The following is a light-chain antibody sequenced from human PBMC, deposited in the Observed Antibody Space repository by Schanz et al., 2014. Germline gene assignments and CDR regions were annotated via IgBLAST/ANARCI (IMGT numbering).Light chain of an antibody. CDR3: SSHAGRNNLVL. J-gene: IGLJ2*01. CDR2: GNN. Sequence: QSVLTQPPSASGTPGQRVTISCSGSSSNIGSYTANWFQQLPGTTPRLLIYGNNQRPSGVPDRFSGSKSGTSASLAISGLRSEDEADYYCSSHAGRNNLVLFGGGTKLTVL. CDR1: SSNIGSYT. V-gene: IGLV1-44*01.